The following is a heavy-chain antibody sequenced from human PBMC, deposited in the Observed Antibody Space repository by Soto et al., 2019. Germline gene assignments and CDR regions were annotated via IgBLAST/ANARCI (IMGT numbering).Heavy chain of an antibody. CDR1: GDHFSSSW. D-gene: IGHD6-6*01. Sequence: PWESQEISCYPSGDHFSSSWFGLVRPVPGKGLEWVAIIYPSDSRTIYSPSFQGQVTISADKSISTAYLQWTSLKASDTASDYCSKFKYSTSVRYLQLWGQGTPVT. CDR2: IYPSDSRT. CDR3: SKFKYSTSVRYLQL. J-gene: IGHJ1*01. V-gene: IGHV5-51*01.